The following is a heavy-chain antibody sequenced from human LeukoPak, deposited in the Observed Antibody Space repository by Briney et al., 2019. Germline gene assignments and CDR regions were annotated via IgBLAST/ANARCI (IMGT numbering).Heavy chain of an antibody. J-gene: IGHJ3*02. CDR2: IYYSGST. V-gene: IGHV4-31*03. CDR3: VRDRTVVTFPGTWSAFDI. D-gene: IGHD4-23*01. Sequence: SQTLSLTCTVSGGSISSGGYYWSWIRQHPGKGLEWIGYIYYSGSTYYNPSLKSRVTISVDTSKNQFSLKLSSVTAADTAVYYCVRDRTVVTFPGTWSAFDIWGQGTMVTVSS. CDR1: GGSISSGGYY.